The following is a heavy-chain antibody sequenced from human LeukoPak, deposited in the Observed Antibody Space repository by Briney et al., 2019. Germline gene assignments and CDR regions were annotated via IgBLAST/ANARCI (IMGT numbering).Heavy chain of an antibody. CDR3: AKNRGSSSSFYFDY. Sequence: GGSLRLSCAASGFTFSSYGMHWVRQAPRKGLEWVAFIRYDGSNKYYADSVKGRFTISRDNSKNTLYLQMNSLRAEDTAVYYCAKNRGSSSSFYFDYWGQGTLVTVSS. V-gene: IGHV3-30*02. CDR1: GFTFSSYG. J-gene: IGHJ4*02. CDR2: IRYDGSNK. D-gene: IGHD6-6*01.